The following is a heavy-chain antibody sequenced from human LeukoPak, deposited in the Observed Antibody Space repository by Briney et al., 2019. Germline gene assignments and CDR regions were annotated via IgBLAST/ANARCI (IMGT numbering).Heavy chain of an antibody. D-gene: IGHD7-27*01. J-gene: IGHJ2*01. CDR2: ISSSSSTI. Sequence: GGSLRLSCAASGFTFSSYSMNWVRQAPGKGLEWVSYISSSSSTIYYADSVKGRFTISRDNSKNTLYLQMNSLRAEDTAVYYCAKDPGTVTGHSWYFDLWGRGTLVTVSS. CDR1: GFTFSSYS. V-gene: IGHV3-48*01. CDR3: AKDPGTVTGHSWYFDL.